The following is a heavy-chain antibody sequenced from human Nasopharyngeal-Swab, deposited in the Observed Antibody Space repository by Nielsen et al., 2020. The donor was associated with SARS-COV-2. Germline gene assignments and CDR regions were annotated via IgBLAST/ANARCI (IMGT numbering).Heavy chain of an antibody. J-gene: IGHJ4*02. CDR1: GFTFSDYY. CDR2: ISGSGGST. V-gene: IGHV3-23*01. CDR3: AKDTPGSSGWYAPFDY. D-gene: IGHD6-19*01. Sequence: GGSLRLSCAASGFTFSDYYMSWVRQAPGKGLEWVSAISGSGGSTYYADSVKGRFTISRDNSKNTLYLQMNSLRAEDTAVYYCAKDTPGSSGWYAPFDYWGQGTLVTVSS.